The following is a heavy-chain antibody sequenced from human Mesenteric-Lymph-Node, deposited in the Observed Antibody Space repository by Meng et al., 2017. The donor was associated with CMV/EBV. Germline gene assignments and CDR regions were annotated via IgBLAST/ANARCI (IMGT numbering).Heavy chain of an antibody. CDR1: GFTFSSYG. D-gene: IGHD2/OR15-2a*01. V-gene: IGHV3-30*02. Sequence: GESLKISCAASGFTFSSYGMHWVRQAPGKGLGWVAFIRYDGSNKYYADSVKGRFTISRDNSKNTLYLQMNSLRAEDTAVYYCARTDIIAPVTLETFIDYYGMDVWGQGTTVTVSS. CDR3: ARTDIIAPVTLETFIDYYGMDV. J-gene: IGHJ6*02. CDR2: IRYDGSNK.